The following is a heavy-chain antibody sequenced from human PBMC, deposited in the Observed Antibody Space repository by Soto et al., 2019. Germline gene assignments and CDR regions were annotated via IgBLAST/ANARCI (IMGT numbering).Heavy chain of an antibody. CDR1: GYTFTSYY. D-gene: IGHD2-15*01. V-gene: IGHV1-46*01. J-gene: IGHJ6*02. CDR3: ARGDIVVVVAAKLYRNYYYYYGMDV. Sequence: AAVKVSCKASGYTFTSYYMHWVRQAPGQGLEWMGIINPSGGSTSYAQKFQGRVTMTRDTSTSTVYMELSSLRSEDTAVYYCARGDIVVVVAAKLYRNYYYYYGMDVWGQGNTVTVSS. CDR2: INPSGGST.